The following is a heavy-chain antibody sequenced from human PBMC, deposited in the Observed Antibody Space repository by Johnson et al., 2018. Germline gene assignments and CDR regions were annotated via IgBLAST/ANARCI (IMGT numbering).Heavy chain of an antibody. CDR2: ISSSSSTI. CDR1: GFTFSSYN. D-gene: IGHD2-15*01. Sequence: EVQLLESGGGLVQPGGSLRLSCAASGFTFSSYNMNWVRQAPGKGLEWVSYISSSSSTIYYTDSVKGRFTISRENAKNSLYLQMNSRGAEDTAVYYCARTMGYCSGGSCYSPTNAFVIWGQGTMVTVSS. CDR3: ARTMGYCSGGSCYSPTNAFVI. V-gene: IGHV3-48*01. J-gene: IGHJ3*02.